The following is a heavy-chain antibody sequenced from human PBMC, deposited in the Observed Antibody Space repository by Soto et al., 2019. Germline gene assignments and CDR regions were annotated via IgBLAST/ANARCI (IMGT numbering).Heavy chain of an antibody. Sequence: GGSLRLSCAASGFTFSSYAMSWVRQAPGKGLEWVSAISGSGGSTYYADSVKGRFTISRDNSKNTLYLQMNSLRAEDTAVYYCAKGSSSWYPPATNWFDPWGQGTLVTVSS. J-gene: IGHJ5*02. CDR1: GFTFSSYA. D-gene: IGHD6-13*01. CDR2: ISGSGGST. CDR3: AKGSSSWYPPATNWFDP. V-gene: IGHV3-23*01.